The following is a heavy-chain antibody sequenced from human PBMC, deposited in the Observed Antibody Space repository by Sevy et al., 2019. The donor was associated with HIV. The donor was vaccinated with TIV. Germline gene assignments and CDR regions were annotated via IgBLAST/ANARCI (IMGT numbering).Heavy chain of an antibody. CDR2: ISGSGYST. Sequence: GGPLRLSCAASGFTFSSYAMTWVRQAPGKGLEWVSGISGSGYSTYYADSVKGRFTISRDNSKNTLYLQMNSLRAEDTAVYYCAKEGGGYNYDSSGLFDYWGQGTLVTVSS. CDR3: AKEGGGYNYDSSGLFDY. J-gene: IGHJ4*02. V-gene: IGHV3-23*01. CDR1: GFTFSSYA. D-gene: IGHD3-22*01.